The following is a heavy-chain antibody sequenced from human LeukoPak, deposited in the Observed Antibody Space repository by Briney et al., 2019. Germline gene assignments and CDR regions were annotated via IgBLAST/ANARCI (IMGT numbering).Heavy chain of an antibody. CDR3: ARQSTIAAAKIDP. CDR2: INHSGST. CDR1: GFTVSSNY. V-gene: IGHV4-34*01. Sequence: GSLRLSCVVSGFTVSSNYMSWVRQAPGKGLEWIGEINHSGSTYYSPSLKSRVTVSVDTSKNQFSLKLSSVTAADTAIYYCARQSTIAAAKIDPWGQGSLVTVSS. D-gene: IGHD6-25*01. J-gene: IGHJ5*02.